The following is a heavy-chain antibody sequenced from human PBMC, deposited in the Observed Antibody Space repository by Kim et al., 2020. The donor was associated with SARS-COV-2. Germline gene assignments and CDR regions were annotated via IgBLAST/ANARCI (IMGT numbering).Heavy chain of an antibody. CDR1: GGSFSGYY. V-gene: IGHV4-34*01. J-gene: IGHJ5*02. CDR2: INHSGST. CDR3: ASVRRSSSWYGYSFDP. D-gene: IGHD6-13*01. Sequence: SETLSLTCAVYGGSFSGYYWSWIRQPPGKGLEWIGEINHSGSTNYNPSLKSRVTISVDTSKNQFSLKLSSVTAADTAVYYCASVRRSSSWYGYSFDPWGQGTLVTVSS.